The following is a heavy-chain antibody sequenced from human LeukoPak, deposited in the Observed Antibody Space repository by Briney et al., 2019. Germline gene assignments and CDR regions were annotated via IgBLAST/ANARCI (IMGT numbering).Heavy chain of an antibody. D-gene: IGHD2-2*01. CDR2: IYGGGNI. V-gene: IGHV3-53*01. J-gene: IGHJ5*02. CDR1: GFTVSSNY. CDR3: AKWFPVPAAGRNWFDP. Sequence: PGGSLRLSCAASGFTVSSNYMNWVRQAPGKGLEWVSVIYGGGNIYYADSVKGRFTISRDNSKNTLYLQMNSLRAEDTAVYYCAKWFPVPAAGRNWFDPWGQGTLVTVSS.